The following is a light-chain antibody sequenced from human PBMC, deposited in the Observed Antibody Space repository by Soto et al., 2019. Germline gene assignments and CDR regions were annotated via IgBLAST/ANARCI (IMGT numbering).Light chain of an antibody. CDR1: QGISSY. Sequence: DIQLTQSPSFLSASLGDRVTITCRASQGISSYLACYQQKPGKAPKLLIYAASTLQSGVPSRFSGSGSGTEFTLTISSLQPEDFATYYCQQLNSYPLTFGGGTKVDIK. CDR3: QQLNSYPLT. V-gene: IGKV1-9*01. CDR2: AAS. J-gene: IGKJ4*01.